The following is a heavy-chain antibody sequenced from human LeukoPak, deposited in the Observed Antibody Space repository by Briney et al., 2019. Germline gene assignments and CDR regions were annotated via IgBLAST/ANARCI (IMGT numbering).Heavy chain of an antibody. J-gene: IGHJ4*02. Sequence: ASVKVSCKASGYTYTGYYMHWVRQAPGQGLEWMGIINPSGGSTSYAQKFQGRVTMTRDTSTSTVYMELSSLRSEDTAVYYCARARGSTFDYWGQGTLVTVSS. V-gene: IGHV1-46*01. CDR3: ARARGSTFDY. D-gene: IGHD3-10*01. CDR2: INPSGGST. CDR1: GYTYTGYY.